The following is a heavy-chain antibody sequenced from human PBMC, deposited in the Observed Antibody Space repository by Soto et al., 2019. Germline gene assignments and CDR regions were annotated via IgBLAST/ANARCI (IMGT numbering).Heavy chain of an antibody. CDR1: GFTFSSYA. J-gene: IGHJ5*02. CDR3: ARNGYCSSTSCYHWFDP. D-gene: IGHD2-2*01. Sequence: GGSLRLSCAASGFTFSSYAMSWVRQAPGKGLEWVSAIRGSGGSTYYADSVKGRFTISRDNSKNTLYLQMNSLRAEDTAVYYCARNGYCSSTSCYHWFDPWGQGTLVTVSS. CDR2: IRGSGGST. V-gene: IGHV3-23*01.